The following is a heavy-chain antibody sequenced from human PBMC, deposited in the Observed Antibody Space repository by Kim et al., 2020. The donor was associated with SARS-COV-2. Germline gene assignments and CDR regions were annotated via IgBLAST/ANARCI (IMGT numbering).Heavy chain of an antibody. CDR1: GFTFSSYA. D-gene: IGHD2-15*01. V-gene: IGHV3-30-3*01. CDR2: ISYDGSNK. Sequence: GGSLRLSCAASGFTFSSYAMHWVRQAPGKGLEWVAVISYDGSNKYYADSVKGRFTISRDNSKNTLYLQMNSLRAEDTAVYYCARDVEYCSGGSCELNAYFDYWGQGTLVTVSS. CDR3: ARDVEYCSGGSCELNAYFDY. J-gene: IGHJ4*02.